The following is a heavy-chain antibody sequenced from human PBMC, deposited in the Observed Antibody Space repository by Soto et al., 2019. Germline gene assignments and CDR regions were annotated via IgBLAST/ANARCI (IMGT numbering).Heavy chain of an antibody. J-gene: IGHJ6*02. CDR2: INPKSGGT. D-gene: IGHD2-8*01. CDR1: GYSFTDYH. Sequence: ASVKVSCKASGYSFTDYHIHWVRQAPGQGLEWLRRINPKSGGTSTAQKFQGWVTMTTDTSISTASMELTRLTSDDTAIYYCARGDSTDCSNGVCSFFYNHDMDVWGQGTTVTVSS. CDR3: ARGDSTDCSNGVCSFFYNHDMDV. V-gene: IGHV1-2*04.